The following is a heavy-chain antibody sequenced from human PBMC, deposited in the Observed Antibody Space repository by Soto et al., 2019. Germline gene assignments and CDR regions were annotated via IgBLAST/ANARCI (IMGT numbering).Heavy chain of an antibody. Sequence: GSLRLSCAASGFTFSSQAMSWVRRAPGKGLEWVSGISGSGGSTNYADSVKGRFTISRDNSKNTLYLQMNSLRVEDTAVYYCAKEGGGGRNYYYSMDVWGQGTTVTVSS. CDR3: AKEGGGGRNYYYSMDV. D-gene: IGHD2-15*01. J-gene: IGHJ6*02. V-gene: IGHV3-23*01. CDR1: GFTFSSQA. CDR2: ISGSGGST.